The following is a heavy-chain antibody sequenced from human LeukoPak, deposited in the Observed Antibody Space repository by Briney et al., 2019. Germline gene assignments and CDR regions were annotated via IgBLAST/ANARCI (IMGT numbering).Heavy chain of an antibody. CDR1: GGSSSSYY. J-gene: IGHJ4*02. CDR3: AIFPCSDDSCYPDY. Sequence: SETLSLTCTVSGGSSSSYYWSWIRQPPGKGLEWIGYIYYSGSTNYNPSLKSRVTISADTSKNQFSLKLSSVSAADTAVYYCAIFPCSDDSCYPDYWGQGILVTVSS. V-gene: IGHV4-59*01. D-gene: IGHD2-15*01. CDR2: IYYSGST.